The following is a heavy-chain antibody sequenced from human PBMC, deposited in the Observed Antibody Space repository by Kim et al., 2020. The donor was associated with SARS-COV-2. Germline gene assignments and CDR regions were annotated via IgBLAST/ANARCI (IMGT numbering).Heavy chain of an antibody. CDR3: ARDRQYSSPLGEFDP. CDR1: GYTFTSYA. Sequence: ASVKVSCKASGYTFTSYAMHWVRQAPGQRLEWMGWINAGNGNTKYSQKFQGRVTITRDTSASTAYMELSSLRSEDTAVYYCARDRQYSSPLGEFDPWGQGTLVTVSS. CDR2: INAGNGNT. D-gene: IGHD6-6*01. J-gene: IGHJ5*02. V-gene: IGHV1-3*01.